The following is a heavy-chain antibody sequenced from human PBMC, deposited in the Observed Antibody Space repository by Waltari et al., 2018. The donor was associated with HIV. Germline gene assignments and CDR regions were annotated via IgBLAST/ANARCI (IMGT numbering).Heavy chain of an antibody. J-gene: IGHJ5*02. Sequence: QVQLVQSGAEVKNPGASVKVSCQASGHTFTDYYIDWVRQVPGQGLEWVGRINPDTGDTKFAQSFQGRVTMTRDTSISTAYMELTTLKSDDTAVYYCARSETSYDILTGYHPWGQGTLVTVSS. D-gene: IGHD3-9*01. CDR3: ARSETSYDILTGYHP. CDR1: GHTFTDYY. V-gene: IGHV1-2*06. CDR2: INPDTGDT.